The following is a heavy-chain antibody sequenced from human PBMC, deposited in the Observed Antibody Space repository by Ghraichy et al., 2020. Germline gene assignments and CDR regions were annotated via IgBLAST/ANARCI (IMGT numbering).Heavy chain of an antibody. CDR3: AKEGYSSSYQSWFDP. D-gene: IGHD6-13*01. Sequence: GGSLRLSCAASGFTFSSYAMSWVRQAPGKGLEWVSAISGSGGSTYYADSVKGRFTISRDNSKNTLYLQMNSLRAKDTAVYYCAKEGYSSSYQSWFDPWGQGTLVTVSS. CDR2: ISGSGGST. J-gene: IGHJ5*02. V-gene: IGHV3-23*01. CDR1: GFTFSSYA.